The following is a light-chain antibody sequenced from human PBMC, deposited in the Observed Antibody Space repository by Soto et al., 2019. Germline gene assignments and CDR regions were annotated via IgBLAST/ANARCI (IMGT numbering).Light chain of an antibody. V-gene: IGKV3-20*01. J-gene: IGKJ1*01. CDR3: QPYSDPRT. CDR2: GAS. CDR1: QSVSSSF. Sequence: EIVLTQSPGTLSLSPGERATLSCRASQSVSSSFLGWYQQKHGQAPRLLIYGASSRATGIPDRFSGSGSGTDFTLSISRLEPEDFAVSYCQPYSDPRTFGQGTKVEIK.